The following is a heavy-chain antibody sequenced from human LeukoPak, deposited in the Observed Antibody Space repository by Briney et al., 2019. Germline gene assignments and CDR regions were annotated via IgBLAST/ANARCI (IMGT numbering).Heavy chain of an antibody. CDR1: GFTFSSYS. Sequence: PGGSLRLSCAASGFTFSSYSMNWVRQAPGKGLEWVSVIYSGGSTYYADSVKGRFTISRDNSKNTLYLQMNSLRAEDTAVYYCARAAYDSSGYSLSGFDYWGQGTLVTVSS. CDR2: IYSGGST. J-gene: IGHJ4*02. V-gene: IGHV3-53*01. CDR3: ARAAYDSSGYSLSGFDY. D-gene: IGHD3-22*01.